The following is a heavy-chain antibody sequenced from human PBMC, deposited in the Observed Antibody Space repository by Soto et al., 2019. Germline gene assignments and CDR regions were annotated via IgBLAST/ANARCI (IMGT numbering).Heavy chain of an antibody. CDR1: GYTFTSYA. Sequence: ASVKVSCKASGYTFTSYAMHWVRQAPGQRLEWMGWINAGNGNTKYSQKFQGRVTITRDTSASTAYMELSSLRPEDTAVYYCARDRVDGTWFEPLGQGTLVTVSS. J-gene: IGHJ5*02. V-gene: IGHV1-3*01. CDR2: INAGNGNT. CDR3: ARDRVDGTWFEP. D-gene: IGHD6-19*01.